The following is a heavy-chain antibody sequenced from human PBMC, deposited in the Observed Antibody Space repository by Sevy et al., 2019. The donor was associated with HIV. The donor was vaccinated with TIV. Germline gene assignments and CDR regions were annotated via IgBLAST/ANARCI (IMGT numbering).Heavy chain of an antibody. CDR1: GFTFSSYA. D-gene: IGHD3-3*01. Sequence: GGSLRLSCAASGFTFSSYAMSWVRQAPGKGLEWVSAISGSGGSTYYADSVKGRVTISRDNSKNTLYLQMNSLRAEDKAVYYGAKAEFWSGYYTGYYYGMDVWGQGTTVTVSS. J-gene: IGHJ6*02. CDR3: AKAEFWSGYYTGYYYGMDV. CDR2: ISGSGGST. V-gene: IGHV3-23*01.